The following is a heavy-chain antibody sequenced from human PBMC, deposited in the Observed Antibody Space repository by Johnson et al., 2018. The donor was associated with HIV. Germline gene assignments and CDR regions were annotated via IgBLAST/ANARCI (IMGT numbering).Heavy chain of an antibody. CDR3: AKDGSSSWYNGAFDI. CDR2: IRYDGSNK. Sequence: VQLVESGGGVVQPGGSLRLSCAASGFTFSSYGMHWVRQAPGKGLEWVAFIRYDGSNKYYADSVKGRFTISRDNSKNTLYLQMNSLRAEDTAVYYCAKDGSSSWYNGAFDIWGQGTMVTVSS. V-gene: IGHV3-30*02. CDR1: GFTFSSYG. J-gene: IGHJ3*02. D-gene: IGHD6-13*01.